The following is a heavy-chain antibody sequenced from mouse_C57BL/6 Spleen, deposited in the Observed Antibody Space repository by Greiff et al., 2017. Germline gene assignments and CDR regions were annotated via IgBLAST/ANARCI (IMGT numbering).Heavy chain of an antibody. Sequence: VQLQQSGAELVRPGASVTLSCKASGYTFTDYEMHWVKQTPVHGLEWIGAIDPETGGTAYNQKFMGKAILTADKSSSTAYMELRSLTSEDSAVYYCTRRDYYGSTYWYFDVWGTGTTVTVSS. CDR3: TRRDYYGSTYWYFDV. D-gene: IGHD1-1*01. J-gene: IGHJ1*03. CDR2: IDPETGGT. CDR1: GYTFTDYE. V-gene: IGHV1-15*01.